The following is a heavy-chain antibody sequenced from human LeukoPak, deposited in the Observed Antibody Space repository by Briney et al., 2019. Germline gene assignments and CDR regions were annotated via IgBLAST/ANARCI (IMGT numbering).Heavy chain of an antibody. CDR1: GFTVSYNY. D-gene: IGHD3-9*01. CDR3: ATDYDVLTGYYSDVGY. J-gene: IGHJ4*02. CDR2: IYATGST. V-gene: IGHV3-66*01. Sequence: GSLRLSCAASGFTVSYNYMSWVRQAPGKGLKWVSIIYATGSTYYADSVKGRFTTSRDSSKNTLSLQMNSLRAEDTAVYYCATDYDVLTGYYSDVGYWGQGTLVTVSS.